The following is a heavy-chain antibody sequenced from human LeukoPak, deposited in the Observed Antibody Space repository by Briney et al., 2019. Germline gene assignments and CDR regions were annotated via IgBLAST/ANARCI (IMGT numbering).Heavy chain of an antibody. J-gene: IGHJ4*02. CDR2: ISGSGGDT. CDR1: GFTFRSHA. V-gene: IGHV3-23*01. CDR3: AKTTAGNSSGRYPGWPVDY. Sequence: GGSLRLSCAASGFTFRSHAIYWVRQAPGKGLEWVSGISGSGGDTYFADSVKGRFTISRDHSKNTVFLQMDSLRAEDTAVYYCAKTTAGNSSGRYPGWPVDYWGQGTLVTVSS. D-gene: IGHD6-19*01.